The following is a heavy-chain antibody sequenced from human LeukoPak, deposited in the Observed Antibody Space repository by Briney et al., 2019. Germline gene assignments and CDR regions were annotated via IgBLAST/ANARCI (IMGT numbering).Heavy chain of an antibody. CDR2: MYYSGSA. V-gene: IGHV4-59*08. D-gene: IGHD2-21*02. Sequence: PSETLSLTCTVSGGSFSSYYWSWIRQPPGKGLEWIGYMYYSGSANYNPSLKSRVTTSADMSKNQFSLKLRSVSAADTAVYYCARQRRGGTAEDAFDIWGQGTMVTVSS. CDR3: ARQRRGGTAEDAFDI. CDR1: GGSFSSYY. J-gene: IGHJ3*02.